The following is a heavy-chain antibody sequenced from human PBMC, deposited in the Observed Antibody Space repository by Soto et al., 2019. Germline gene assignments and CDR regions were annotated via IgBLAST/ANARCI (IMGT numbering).Heavy chain of an antibody. Sequence: QVQLVQSGAEVKNPGASVTVSCRASGYTFTSYYIHWVRQAPGQGLEWMAIINPNGGSTNYAQRFQGRVTVTRDTSTNIVYMELSSLRSEDTAVYYCSRGLGYGDYWGQGTLVTVSS. CDR1: GYTFTSYY. CDR3: SRGLGYGDY. J-gene: IGHJ4*02. V-gene: IGHV1-46*03. CDR2: INPNGGST. D-gene: IGHD1-1*01.